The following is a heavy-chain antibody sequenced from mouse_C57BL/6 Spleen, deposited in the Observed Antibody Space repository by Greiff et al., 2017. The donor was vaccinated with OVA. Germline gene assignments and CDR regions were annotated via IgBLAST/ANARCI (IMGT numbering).Heavy chain of an antibody. Sequence: EVMLVESGGGLVKPGGSLKLSCAASGFTFSSYAMSWVRQTPEKRLEWVATISDGGSYTYYPDNVKGRFTISRDNAKNNLYLQMSHLKSEDTAMYYCARTTVVPFAYWGQGTLVIVSA. CDR3: ARTTVVPFAY. D-gene: IGHD1-1*01. J-gene: IGHJ3*01. V-gene: IGHV5-4*03. CDR1: GFTFSSYA. CDR2: ISDGGSYT.